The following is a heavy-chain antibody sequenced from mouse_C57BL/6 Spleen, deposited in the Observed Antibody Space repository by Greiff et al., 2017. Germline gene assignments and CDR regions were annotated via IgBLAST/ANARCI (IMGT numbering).Heavy chain of an antibody. CDR2: IDPSDSYT. CDR1: GYTFTSYW. CDR3: ATRGDYAMDY. V-gene: IGHV1-50*01. Sequence: VQLQQPGAELVKPGASVKLSCKASGYTFTSYWMQWVKQRPGQGLEWIGEIDPSDSYTNYNQKFKGKATLTVDTSSSTAYMQLSSLTSEDSAVYYCATRGDYAMDYWGQGTSVTVSS. J-gene: IGHJ4*01.